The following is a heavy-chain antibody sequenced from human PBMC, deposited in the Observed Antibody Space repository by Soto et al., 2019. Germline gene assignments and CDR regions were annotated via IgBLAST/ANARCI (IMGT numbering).Heavy chain of an antibody. Sequence: GGSLRLTCAASGFTFSIAWMNWVRQAPGKGLEWVGRIKSKTDGGTTDSAAPVKGRLTISRDDSKNTLYLQVDNLKPEDTAVYYCTTDYYESSGYYVYGYWGQGTLVTVSS. CDR3: TTDYYESSGYYVYGY. J-gene: IGHJ4*02. D-gene: IGHD3-22*01. CDR2: IKSKTDGGTT. V-gene: IGHV3-15*07. CDR1: GFTFSIAW.